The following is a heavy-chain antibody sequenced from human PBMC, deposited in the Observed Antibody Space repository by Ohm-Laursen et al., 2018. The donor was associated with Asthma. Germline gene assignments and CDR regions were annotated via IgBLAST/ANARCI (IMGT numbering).Heavy chain of an antibody. V-gene: IGHV4-31*02. CDR3: ARVSCTGGSCFIEH. J-gene: IGHJ1*01. CDR2: IYYRGNA. CDR1: GGSIISGGYY. Sequence: SETLSLTCSVSGGSIISGGYYRSWIRQHPGKGLEWVGNIYYRGNAYYNPYLKSRVTIGLDTSKNQFSLNLNSVTAADTAVYSCARVSCTGGSCFIEHWAQGTLVTVSS. D-gene: IGHD2-15*01.